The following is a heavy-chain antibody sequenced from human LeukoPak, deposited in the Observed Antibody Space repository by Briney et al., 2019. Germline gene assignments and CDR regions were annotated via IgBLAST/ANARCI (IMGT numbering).Heavy chain of an antibody. J-gene: IGHJ6*02. Sequence: VGSLRLSCAASLFTLIYYVRYCVRQAPGRGLEWVAVISSDGSNKYCADSVKRLFTISRYNSKVTLYLQINSLRAEDTAVYYCARDPGWFGELYNYYYYAMDVWGQGTTVTVSS. CDR3: ARDPGWFGELYNYYYYAMDV. D-gene: IGHD3-10*01. CDR2: ISSDGSNK. V-gene: IGHV3-30*03. CDR1: LFTLIYYV.